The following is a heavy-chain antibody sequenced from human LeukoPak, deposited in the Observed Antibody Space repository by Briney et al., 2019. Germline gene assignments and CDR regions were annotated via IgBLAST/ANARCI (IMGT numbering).Heavy chain of an antibody. Sequence: GRSLRLSCAAVGFTFSTYGMHWVRQAPRKGLEWVAVISYDGRNKYNVDSVKGRFTISRDNSKNTLYLEMNSLRDGDTAVYYCARARCSGGSCTDYYGMDVWGQGTTVTVSS. CDR3: ARARCSGGSCTDYYGMDV. J-gene: IGHJ6*02. CDR1: GFTFSTYG. V-gene: IGHV3-30*03. D-gene: IGHD2-15*01. CDR2: ISYDGRNK.